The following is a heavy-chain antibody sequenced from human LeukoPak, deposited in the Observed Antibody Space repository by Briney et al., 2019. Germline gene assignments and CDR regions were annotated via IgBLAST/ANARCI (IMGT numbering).Heavy chain of an antibody. CDR2: VFDSGST. V-gene: IGHV4-61*01. CDR3: ARLYQQSKWKYYYYYMDV. Sequence: SETLSLTCTVSGGSISSGSYYWSWIRQPPGRGLEWIGYVFDSGSTNYNPSLKSRVTISVDTSTKQFSLRLSSVTAADTAVYYCARLYQQSKWKYYYYYMDVWGKGTAVTVSS. CDR1: GGSISSGSYY. J-gene: IGHJ6*03. D-gene: IGHD1-1*01.